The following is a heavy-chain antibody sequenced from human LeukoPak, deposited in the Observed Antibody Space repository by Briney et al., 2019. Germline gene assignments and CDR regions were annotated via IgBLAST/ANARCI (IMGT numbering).Heavy chain of an antibody. D-gene: IGHD6-13*01. CDR3: ARRMEQLSSFDY. J-gene: IGHJ4*02. CDR2: ISSSDSAM. Sequence: GGSLRLSCAASGFTFSSYNMNWVRQAPGKGLEWVSYISSSDSAMYYADSEKGRFTISRDNARNSLYLQMNSLRAEDTAVYFCARRMEQLSSFDYWGQGTLVTVSS. V-gene: IGHV3-48*01. CDR1: GFTFSSYN.